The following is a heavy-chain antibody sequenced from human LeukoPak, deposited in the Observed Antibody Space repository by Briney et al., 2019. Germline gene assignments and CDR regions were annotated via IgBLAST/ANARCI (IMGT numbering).Heavy chain of an antibody. J-gene: IGHJ4*02. Sequence: QTGGSLRLSCAVSGFTFSSHAMHRVRQAPGKGLEWLAFISWDGNVKTCADSVEGRFTISRDSPKNTLFLQMNSLRAEDTAVYYCARDLSMSYSVDYWGQGTLVTVSS. CDR2: ISWDGNVK. V-gene: IGHV3-30*04. D-gene: IGHD2-21*01. CDR1: GFTFSSHA. CDR3: ARDLSMSYSVDY.